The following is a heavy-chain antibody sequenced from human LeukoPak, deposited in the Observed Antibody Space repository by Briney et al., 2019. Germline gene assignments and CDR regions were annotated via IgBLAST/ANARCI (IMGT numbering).Heavy chain of an antibody. CDR2: IFHSGST. D-gene: IGHD3-3*01. Sequence: PSETLSLTCAVSGDSISSGHYWAWIRQPPGKGLEWIGSIFHSGSTYRNPSLRSRVTISLNTSKNQFSLILSSMTAADTAVYYCARVRGTLYYDFWSGDPSYYYMDVWGKGTTVTVSS. V-gene: IGHV4-38-2*01. CDR1: GDSISSGHY. CDR3: ARVRGTLYYDFWSGDPSYYYMDV. J-gene: IGHJ6*03.